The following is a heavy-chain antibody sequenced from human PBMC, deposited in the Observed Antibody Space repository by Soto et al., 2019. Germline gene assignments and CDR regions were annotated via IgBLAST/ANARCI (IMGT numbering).Heavy chain of an antibody. CDR3: ANLWFGELLPWFDP. J-gene: IGHJ5*02. CDR1: GFTFSNAW. D-gene: IGHD3-10*01. CDR2: ISGSGGST. Sequence: PGGSLRLSCAASGFTFSNAWMNWVRQAPGKGLEWVSAISGSGGSTYYADSVKGRFTISRDNSKNTLYLQMNSLRAEDTAVYYCANLWFGELLPWFDPWGQGTLVTVSS. V-gene: IGHV3-23*01.